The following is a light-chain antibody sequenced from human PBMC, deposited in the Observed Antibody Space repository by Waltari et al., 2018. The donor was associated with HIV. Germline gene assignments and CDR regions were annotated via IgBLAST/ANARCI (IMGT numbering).Light chain of an antibody. CDR1: QTVLHSSSNKNH. V-gene: IGKV4-1*01. CDR3: QQYYSFPLT. Sequence: DIAMTQSPDSLAVSLGEKVTINCKSSQTVLHSSSNKNHLAWYQQKAGQRPKLLIYWASTRESGVPDRFIGSGSVTYFSLTIGSLQAEDVAVYYCQQYYSFPLTFGGGTAVEIK. CDR2: WAS. J-gene: IGKJ4*01.